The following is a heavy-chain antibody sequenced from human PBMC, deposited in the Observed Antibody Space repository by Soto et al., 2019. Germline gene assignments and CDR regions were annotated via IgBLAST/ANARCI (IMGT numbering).Heavy chain of an antibody. V-gene: IGHV1-8*01. Sequence: ASVKVSCKASGYTFTSYDINWVRQATGQGLEWMGWMNPNSGNTGYAQKFQGRVTMTRNTSISTAYMELSSLRSEDTAVYYCARGGFELRFLEWLIGWFDPWGQGTLVTVSS. CDR1: GYTFTSYD. CDR3: ARGGFELRFLEWLIGWFDP. D-gene: IGHD3-3*01. J-gene: IGHJ5*02. CDR2: MNPNSGNT.